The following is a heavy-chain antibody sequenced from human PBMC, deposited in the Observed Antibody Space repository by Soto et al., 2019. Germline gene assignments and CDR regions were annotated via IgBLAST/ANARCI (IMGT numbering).Heavy chain of an antibody. V-gene: IGHV4-30-4*02. J-gene: IGHJ6*02. D-gene: IGHD3-3*01. CDR1: GGSISSGDYY. CDR3: ARATPWSGYYTGLYYYYGMDV. Sequence: SETLSLTCTVSGGSISSGDYYWSWIRQPPGKGLEWIGYIYYSGSTYYNPSLKSRFTLSVDTSKNQFSLKLGSMTAADTAVYYCARATPWSGYYTGLYYYYGMDVWGQGTTVTVSS. CDR2: IYYSGST.